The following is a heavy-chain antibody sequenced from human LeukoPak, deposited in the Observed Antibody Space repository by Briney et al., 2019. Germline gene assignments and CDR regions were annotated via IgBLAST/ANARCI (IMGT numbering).Heavy chain of an antibody. D-gene: IGHD2-2*01. CDR1: GFTFSSYG. CDR3: ARREYPLFDY. Sequence: GGSLRLSCAASGFTFSSYGMHWVRQAPGKGLEWVALIYSDGSNKYYADSVKGRFTISRDNAKNTLYLQMNSLRAEDTAVYYCARREYPLFDYWGQGTLVTVSS. CDR2: IYSDGSNK. J-gene: IGHJ4*02. V-gene: IGHV3-33*03.